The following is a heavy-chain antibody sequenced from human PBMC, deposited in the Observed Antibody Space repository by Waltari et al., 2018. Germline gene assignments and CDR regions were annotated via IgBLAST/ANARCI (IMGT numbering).Heavy chain of an antibody. Sequence: QVQLQESGPGLVKPSQTLSLTCTVSGGSIRRGGYYWSWLRQHPGKGLEWIGYIYYSGSTYYNPSLKSRVTISVDTSKNQFSLKLSSVTAADTAVYYCARGSRGYNGFDPWGQGTLVTVSS. D-gene: IGHD3-22*01. V-gene: IGHV4-31*03. CDR1: GGSIRRGGYY. J-gene: IGHJ5*02. CDR2: IYYSGST. CDR3: ARGSRGYNGFDP.